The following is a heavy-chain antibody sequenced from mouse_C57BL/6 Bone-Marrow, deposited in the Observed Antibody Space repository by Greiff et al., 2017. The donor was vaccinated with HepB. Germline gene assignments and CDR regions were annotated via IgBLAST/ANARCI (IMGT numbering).Heavy chain of an antibody. Sequence: QVQLQQSGAELARPGASVKLSCKASGYTFTSYGISWVKQRTGQGLEWIGEIYPRSGNTYYNEKFKGKATLTADKSSSTAYMELRSLTSEDSAVYFCARDVTGTRDYWGQGTTLTVSS. CDR3: ARDVTGTRDY. CDR1: GYTFTSYG. J-gene: IGHJ2*01. D-gene: IGHD4-1*01. CDR2: IYPRSGNT. V-gene: IGHV1-81*01.